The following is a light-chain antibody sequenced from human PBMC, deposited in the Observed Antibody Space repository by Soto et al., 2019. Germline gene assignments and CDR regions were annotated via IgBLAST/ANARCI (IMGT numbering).Light chain of an antibody. CDR3: AAWDDSLNGWV. Sequence: QSVLTQPPSASGNPGQRVTISCSGSSSNIGSNTVNWYQQLPGTAPKLLIYSNNQRPSGVPDRFSGSKSGTSASLAISGLQSEDEADYYCAAWDDSLNGWVFGGRTKLTVL. J-gene: IGLJ3*02. CDR2: SNN. CDR1: SSNIGSNT. V-gene: IGLV1-44*01.